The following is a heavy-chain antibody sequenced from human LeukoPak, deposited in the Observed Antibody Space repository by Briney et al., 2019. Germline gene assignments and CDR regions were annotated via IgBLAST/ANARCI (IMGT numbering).Heavy chain of an antibody. CDR1: GFTFSSYG. D-gene: IGHD6-13*01. Sequence: PGGSLRLSCAASGFTFSSYGMSWVRQAPGKGLEWVSAISGSGGSTYYADSVKGRFTISRDNSKNTLYLQMNSLRAEDTAVYYCAKEETAAGTSGYFDYWGQGTLVTVSS. V-gene: IGHV3-23*01. J-gene: IGHJ4*02. CDR2: ISGSGGST. CDR3: AKEETAAGTSGYFDY.